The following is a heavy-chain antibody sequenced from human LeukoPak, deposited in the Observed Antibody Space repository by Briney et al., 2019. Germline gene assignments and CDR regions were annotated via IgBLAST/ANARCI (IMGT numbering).Heavy chain of an antibody. D-gene: IGHD3-10*01. CDR2: ISFDGSYK. Sequence: GGSLRLSCAVSGFTFQTFGMHWVRQTPGKGLEWVALISFDGSYKYYTDSVEGRFTISRDNSKNTLYLQMDSLRVEDTAVYYCAREIWFGELSYYYYYYMDVWGKGTTVTISS. J-gene: IGHJ6*03. V-gene: IGHV3-30*03. CDR3: AREIWFGELSYYYYYYMDV. CDR1: GFTFQTFG.